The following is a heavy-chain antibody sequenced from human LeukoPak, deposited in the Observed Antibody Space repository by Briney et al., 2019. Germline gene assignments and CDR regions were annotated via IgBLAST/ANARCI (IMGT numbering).Heavy chain of an antibody. J-gene: IGHJ6*03. D-gene: IGHD2-15*01. V-gene: IGHV4-4*09. Sequence: PSETLSLTCTVSGGSISSYYWSWIRQPPGKGLEWIGYIYTSGSTNYNPSLKSRVTISVDTSKNQFSLKLSSVTAADTAVYYCARGVGICSGGSCYSRYYYYMDVWGKGTTVTVSS. CDR1: GGSISSYY. CDR2: IYTSGST. CDR3: ARGVGICSGGSCYSRYYYYMDV.